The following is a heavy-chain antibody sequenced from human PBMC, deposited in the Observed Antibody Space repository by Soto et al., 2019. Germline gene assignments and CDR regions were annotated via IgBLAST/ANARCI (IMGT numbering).Heavy chain of an antibody. CDR1: GGSISSSNYY. D-gene: IGHD2-2*01. J-gene: IGHJ1*01. V-gene: IGHV4-61*05. Sequence: SETLSLTCTVSGGSISSSNYYWGWIRQPPGTGLEWIGYIYYSGSTNYNPSLKSRVTISVDTSKNQFSLKLSSVTAADTAVYYCAGCSSTSCYWGHYFQHWGQGTLVTVSS. CDR3: AGCSSTSCYWGHYFQH. CDR2: IYYSGST.